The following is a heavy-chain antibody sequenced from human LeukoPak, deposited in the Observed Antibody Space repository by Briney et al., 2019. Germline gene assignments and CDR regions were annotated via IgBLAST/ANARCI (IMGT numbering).Heavy chain of an antibody. J-gene: IGHJ4*02. Sequence: GGSLRLSCAASGFTFSSSAMSWVRQAPGKGLEWVSTISGSDSSTHYADSVKGRFTISRDNSKNTLYLQMNSLRAEDTAVYYCAKGGAIMATTPYYFDYWGQGTLVTVSS. D-gene: IGHD5-24*01. V-gene: IGHV3-23*01. CDR2: ISGSDSST. CDR3: AKGGAIMATTPYYFDY. CDR1: GFTFSSSA.